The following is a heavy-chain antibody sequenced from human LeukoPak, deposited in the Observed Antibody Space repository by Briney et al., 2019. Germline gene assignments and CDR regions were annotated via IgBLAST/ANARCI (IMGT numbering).Heavy chain of an antibody. Sequence: SETLSLTCAVYGGSFSDYYWSWIRQPPGKGLEWIGEINHSGSTNYNPSLKSRVTISVDTSKNQFSLKLSSVTAADTAVYYCARRGHTYYYDSSGYYGGNWFDPWGQGTLVTVSS. D-gene: IGHD3-22*01. CDR2: INHSGST. CDR1: GGSFSDYY. V-gene: IGHV4-34*01. CDR3: ARRGHTYYYDSSGYYGGNWFDP. J-gene: IGHJ5*02.